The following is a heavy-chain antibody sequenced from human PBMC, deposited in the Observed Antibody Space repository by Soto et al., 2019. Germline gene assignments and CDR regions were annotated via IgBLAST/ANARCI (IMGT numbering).Heavy chain of an antibody. V-gene: IGHV3-7*01. CDR1: GFTFSGYC. CDR2: IKQDGSEQ. Sequence: EVQLVESGGGLVQPGGSLRLSCAASGFTFSGYCMSWVRQAPGKGLEWVANIKQDGSEQFYVDSVKGRFTISRDNAKNSLYLQMNSLRAEDTAVYYCAREAVWGQGTTVTVSS. J-gene: IGHJ6*02. CDR3: AREAV.